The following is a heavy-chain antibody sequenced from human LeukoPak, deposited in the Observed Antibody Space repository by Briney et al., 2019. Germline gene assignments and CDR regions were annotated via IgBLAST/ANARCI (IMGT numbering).Heavy chain of an antibody. Sequence: PGESPKTSFKGSGFSFNNYWIGWVRPVPAKGLEWVGIIYPGCSDTRYSPSLQGPVTITPNNALNTADLQWSSLKASDTAMYYCGIRSGWYYYWGQGTLVTVSS. J-gene: IGHJ4*02. V-gene: IGHV5-51*01. D-gene: IGHD6-19*01. CDR2: IYPGCSDT. CDR1: GFSFNNYW. CDR3: GIRSGWYYY.